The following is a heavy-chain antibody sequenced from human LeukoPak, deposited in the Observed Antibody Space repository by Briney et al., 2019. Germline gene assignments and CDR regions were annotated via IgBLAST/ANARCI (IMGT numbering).Heavy chain of an antibody. D-gene: IGHD3-9*01. V-gene: IGHV3-23*01. Sequence: GASLRLSCAASGFTFSNYAMSWVRQAPGKGLEWVSAIRGSGGSTYYADSVKGRFTVSRDNPKSTLYLQMNSLRAEDTALYYCAKWGDYDVLTGYYVPDYWGQGTLVTVSS. J-gene: IGHJ4*02. CDR3: AKWGDYDVLTGYYVPDY. CDR2: IRGSGGST. CDR1: GFTFSNYA.